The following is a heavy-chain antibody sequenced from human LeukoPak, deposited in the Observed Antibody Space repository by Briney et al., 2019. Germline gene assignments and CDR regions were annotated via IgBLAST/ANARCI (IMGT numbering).Heavy chain of an antibody. CDR2: ISYDGSNK. CDR1: GFTFSSYG. Sequence: GGSLRLSCAASGFTFSSYGMHWVRQAPGKGLEWVAVISYDGSNKYYADSVKGRFTTSRDNSKNTVYLQMNSLRAEDTAVYYCAKDTNPDILTGSSFDYFDYWGQGTLVTVSS. J-gene: IGHJ4*02. D-gene: IGHD3-9*01. CDR3: AKDTNPDILTGSSFDYFDY. V-gene: IGHV3-30*18.